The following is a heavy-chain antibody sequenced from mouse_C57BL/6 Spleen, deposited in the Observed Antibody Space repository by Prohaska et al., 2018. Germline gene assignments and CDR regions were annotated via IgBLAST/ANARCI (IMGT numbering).Heavy chain of an antibody. CDR3: AQITTVVASDY. D-gene: IGHD1-1*01. Sequence: QVQLQQPGAELVKPGASVKLSCKASGYTFTSYWMHWVKQRPGQGLEWIGMIHPNSGSTNYNEKFKSKATLTVDKSSSTAYMQLSSLTSEDSAVYYCAQITTVVASDYWGQGTTLTVSS. CDR2: IHPNSGST. J-gene: IGHJ2*01. CDR1: GYTFTSYW. V-gene: IGHV1-64*01.